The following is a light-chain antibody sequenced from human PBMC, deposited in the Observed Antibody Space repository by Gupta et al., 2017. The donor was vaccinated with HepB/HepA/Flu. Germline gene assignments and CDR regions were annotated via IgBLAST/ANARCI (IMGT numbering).Light chain of an antibody. Sequence: EIVLTQSPDTLSLSPGERATLSCRASQSVRHYLAWYQQKPGQPPRLLIYDTSNRATGIPARFSGSGSGTDFTLTISSLEPEDFAVYYCQQRDSWPLTFGGGTKVESK. CDR2: DTS. J-gene: IGKJ4*01. CDR3: QQRDSWPLT. V-gene: IGKV3-11*01. CDR1: QSVRHY.